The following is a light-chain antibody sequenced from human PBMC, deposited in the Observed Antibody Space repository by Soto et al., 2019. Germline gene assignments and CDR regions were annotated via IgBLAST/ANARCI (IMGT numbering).Light chain of an antibody. V-gene: IGKV3-20*01. CDR2: GAS. CDR1: QSVSSR. J-gene: IGKJ5*01. CDR3: QHYVERSPIT. Sequence: LTHYPDTLTLSPVERATLSCRASQSVSSRLAWYQQKPGQAPRLLISGASSRATGITDRFSGSGSGTDFTLTISRLEPEDFALYYCQHYVERSPITFGQGTRLE.